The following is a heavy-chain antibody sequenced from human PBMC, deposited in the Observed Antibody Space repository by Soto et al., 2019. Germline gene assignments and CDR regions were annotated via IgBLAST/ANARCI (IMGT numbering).Heavy chain of an antibody. J-gene: IGHJ4*02. CDR3: KISHQTFDY. D-gene: IGHD2-2*01. V-gene: IGHV4-59*01. CDR1: GGTISSYY. CDR2: IYYSGST. Sequence: PSETLSLTCTVSGGTISSYYWSWIRQPPGKGLEWIGYIYYSGSTNYNPSLKSRVTISVDTSKNQFSLKLSSVTAADTAVYYCKISHQTFDYWGQGTLVTVSS.